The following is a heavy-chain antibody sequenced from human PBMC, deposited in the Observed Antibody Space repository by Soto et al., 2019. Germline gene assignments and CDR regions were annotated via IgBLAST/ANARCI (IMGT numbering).Heavy chain of an antibody. J-gene: IGHJ4*02. CDR1: GGSISGYY. D-gene: IGHD6-19*01. CDR2: IYYSGST. Sequence: SETLSLTCTVSGGSISGYYWSWIRQPPGKGLEWIGYIYYSGSTNYNPSLKSRVTISVDTSKNQFSLKVSSVTAADTAVYYCARWKIGGWYPDYWGQGTLVTVSS. CDR3: ARWKIGGWYPDY. V-gene: IGHV4-59*01.